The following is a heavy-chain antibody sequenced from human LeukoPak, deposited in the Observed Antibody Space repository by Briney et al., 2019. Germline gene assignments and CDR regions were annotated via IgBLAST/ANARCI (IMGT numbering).Heavy chain of an antibody. CDR1: GFTFSSYS. CDR3: ARDSGNDMISPHTKDY. D-gene: IGHD3-10*01. J-gene: IGHJ4*02. CDR2: ISSSSSYM. Sequence: PGGSLRLSCAASGFTFSSYSLNWVRQAPGKGLEWVSYISSSSSYMYYADSVKGRFTISRDNAKNSLYLQMNSLRAEDTAVYYCARDSGNDMISPHTKDYWGQGTLVTVSS. V-gene: IGHV3-21*01.